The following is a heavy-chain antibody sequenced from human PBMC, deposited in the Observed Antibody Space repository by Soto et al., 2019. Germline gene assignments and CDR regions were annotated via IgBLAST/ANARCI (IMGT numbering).Heavy chain of an antibody. CDR3: ARAYPGQLPRRADYFYAMDV. Sequence: PGGSLRLSCAASGFTFSTYDMHWVRQATGKGLEWVSAIGAADDPYYSGSVKGRFTISRENAKSSLSLQMNSLSVGDTAVYYCARAYPGQLPRRADYFYAMDVWCPGTTDTVS. D-gene: IGHD2-2*01. CDR1: GFTFSTYD. J-gene: IGHJ6*02. CDR2: IGAADDP. V-gene: IGHV3-13*05.